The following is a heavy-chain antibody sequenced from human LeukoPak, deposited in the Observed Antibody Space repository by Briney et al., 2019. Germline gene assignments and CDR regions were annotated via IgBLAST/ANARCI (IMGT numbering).Heavy chain of an antibody. CDR2: IDWNNDII. D-gene: IGHD6-19*01. V-gene: IGHV3-9*01. Sequence: PGGSLGLSCAASGFTFDDYAIYWVRQAPGKGLEWVSGIDWNNDIIGYADSVRGRFTISRDNAKNSLYLQMNSLSAEDTALYYCAKGGYRRGWSYVDVWGQGTTVTVSS. CDR3: AKGGYRRGWSYVDV. J-gene: IGHJ6*02. CDR1: GFTFDDYA.